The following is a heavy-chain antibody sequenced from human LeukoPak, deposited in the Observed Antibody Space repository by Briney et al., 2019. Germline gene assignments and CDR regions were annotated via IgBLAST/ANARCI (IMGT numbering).Heavy chain of an antibody. CDR3: ARFSGSQADDY. Sequence: GGSLRLSCAASGFTFSSYSMNWVRQAPGKGLEWVSSISSSSSYIYYADSVKGRFTISRDNAKNPLYLQMNSLRAEDTAVYYCARFSGSQADDYWGQGTLVTVSS. V-gene: IGHV3-21*01. D-gene: IGHD1-26*01. J-gene: IGHJ4*02. CDR2: ISSSSSYI. CDR1: GFTFSSYS.